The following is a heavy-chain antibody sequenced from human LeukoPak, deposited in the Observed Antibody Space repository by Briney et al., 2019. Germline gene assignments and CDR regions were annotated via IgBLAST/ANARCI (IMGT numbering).Heavy chain of an antibody. CDR3: ARDKLAGGFDY. Sequence: ASVKVSSKASGHTFTTSGISWVRQAPGEGLEWLGWISAYNDNTNYAQNLQGRVTMTTDRSTSTAYVGLRSLRSDDTAVFYCARDKLAGGFDYWGQGTLVTVSS. J-gene: IGHJ4*02. D-gene: IGHD3-3*02. CDR2: ISAYNDNT. CDR1: GHTFTTSG. V-gene: IGHV1-18*01.